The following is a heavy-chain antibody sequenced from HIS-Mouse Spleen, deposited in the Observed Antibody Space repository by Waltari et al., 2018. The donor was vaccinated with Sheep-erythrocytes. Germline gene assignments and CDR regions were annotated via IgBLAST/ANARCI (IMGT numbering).Heavy chain of an antibody. CDR2: IYYSGST. Sequence: GPGLVKPSETLSLTCTVSGGSISSSSYYWGWIRQPPGKGLEWIGSIYYSGSTYYNPCLKSRVTRSVDTSKNQFSRKLSSVTAADTAVYYCARDEGTYYDFWSGYPPSYYFDYWGQGTLVTVSS. D-gene: IGHD3-3*01. J-gene: IGHJ4*02. V-gene: IGHV4-39*07. CDR1: GGSISSSSYY. CDR3: ARDEGTYYDFWSGYPPSYYFDY.